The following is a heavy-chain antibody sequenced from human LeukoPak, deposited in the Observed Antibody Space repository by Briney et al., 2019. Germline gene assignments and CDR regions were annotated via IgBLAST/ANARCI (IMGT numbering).Heavy chain of an antibody. CDR3: ARHRASGSYYPDY. Sequence: SETLSLTCTVSGGSISSSSYYWGWIRQPPGKGLEWIGSIYYSGSTYYNPSLESRVTISVDTSKNQFPLKLSSVTAADTAVYYCARHRASGSYYPDYWGQGTLVTVSS. J-gene: IGHJ4*02. V-gene: IGHV4-39*01. CDR1: GGSISSSSYY. D-gene: IGHD1-26*01. CDR2: IYYSGST.